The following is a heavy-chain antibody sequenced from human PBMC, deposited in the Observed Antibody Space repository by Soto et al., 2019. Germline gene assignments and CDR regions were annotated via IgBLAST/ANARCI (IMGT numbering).Heavy chain of an antibody. D-gene: IGHD3-16*01. J-gene: IGHJ5*02. CDR2: ISWNSGSI. CDR1: GFTFDDYA. Sequence: GGSLRLSCAASGFTFDDYAMHWVRQAPGKGLEWVSGISWNSGSIGYADSVKGRFTISRDNAKNSLYLQMNSLRAEDTALYYCAKGMITFGGVTSNWFDPWGQGTLVTVSS. CDR3: AKGMITFGGVTSNWFDP. V-gene: IGHV3-9*01.